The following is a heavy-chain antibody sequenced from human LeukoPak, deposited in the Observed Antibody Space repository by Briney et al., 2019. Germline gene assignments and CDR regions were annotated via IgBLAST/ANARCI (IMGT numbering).Heavy chain of an antibody. J-gene: IGHJ4*02. CDR3: ASGDSSSWYSFDY. D-gene: IGHD6-13*01. CDR1: GYTFTSYA. V-gene: IGHV1-46*01. CDR2: INPSGGST. Sequence: ASVKVSCKASGYTFTSYAMNWVRQAPGQGLEWMGIINPSGGSTSYAQKFQGRVTMTRDMSTSTVYMELSSLRSEDTAVYYCASGDSSSWYSFDYWGQGTLVTVSS.